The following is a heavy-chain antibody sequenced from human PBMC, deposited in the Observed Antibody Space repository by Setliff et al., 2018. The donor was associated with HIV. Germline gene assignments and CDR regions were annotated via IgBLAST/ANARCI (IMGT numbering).Heavy chain of an antibody. Sequence: SETLSLTCTVSGGSITSGNYFWTWIRQPAGKGLEWIGHIYTDGSTNYNPSFRSRVTISVDSSKNQFSLKLSSVTAADTAVYYCARDARLLQFPYFDYWGQGTLVTVSS. CDR1: GGSITSGNYF. D-gene: IGHD2-21*01. J-gene: IGHJ4*01. CDR3: ARDARLLQFPYFDY. CDR2: IYTDGST. V-gene: IGHV4-61*09.